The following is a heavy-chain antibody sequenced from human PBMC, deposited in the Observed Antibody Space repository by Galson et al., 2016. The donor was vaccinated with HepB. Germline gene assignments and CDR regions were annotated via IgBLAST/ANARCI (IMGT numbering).Heavy chain of an antibody. V-gene: IGHV3-30*04. D-gene: IGHD2-21*02. Sequence: SLRLSCAASGFTFSDFAMHWVRQLPGKGLEWLAAISYDGRNKWFAESVKGRFPISRDNSKNTLYLQMNSLRPEDTGVYFCARVTAIHDALDMWGQGTMVIVSP. CDR2: ISYDGRNK. J-gene: IGHJ3*02. CDR1: GFTFSDFA. CDR3: ARVTAIHDALDM.